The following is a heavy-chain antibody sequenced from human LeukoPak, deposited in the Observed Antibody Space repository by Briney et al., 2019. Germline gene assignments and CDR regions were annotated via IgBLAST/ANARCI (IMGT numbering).Heavy chain of an antibody. V-gene: IGHV3-30-3*01. CDR2: LSYDGINE. CDR3: ARETLRDLHWYFDL. J-gene: IGHJ2*01. D-gene: IGHD3/OR15-3a*01. CDR1: RFTVSSHA. Sequence: GGSLRLSCAGSRFTVSSHAMHWVRQAPGKGLEWVAVLSYDGINENYADSLRGRFTISRDSFKNTLYLQMNSLTTDDTALYYCARETLRDLHWYFDLWGRGTLVTVSS.